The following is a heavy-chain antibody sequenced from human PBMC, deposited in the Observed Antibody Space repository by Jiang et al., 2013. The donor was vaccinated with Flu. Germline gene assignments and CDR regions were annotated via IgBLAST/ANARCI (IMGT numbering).Heavy chain of an antibody. CDR1: GFSFSNAW. CDR2: IKHTLDGGTT. V-gene: IGHV3-15*01. D-gene: IGHD6-13*01. Sequence: PGGSLRISCAASGFSFSNAWMSWVRQAPGKGLEWVGRIKHTLDGGTTDYAAPVKGRFTISRDDSKETLYLQMNSLRIEDTAVYFCTTDKSSSSWYIDQDNYFYGGDVWGPGTTVTVSS. J-gene: IGHJ6*02. CDR3: TTDKSSSSWYIDQDNYFYGGDV.